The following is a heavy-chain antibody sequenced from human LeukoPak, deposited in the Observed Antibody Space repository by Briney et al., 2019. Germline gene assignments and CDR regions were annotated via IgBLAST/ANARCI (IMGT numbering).Heavy chain of an antibody. D-gene: IGHD2-2*01. V-gene: IGHV3-11*01. Sequence: GSLRLSCAASGFTFSDYYMSWIRQAPGEGLEWVSYISSSGSTIYYADSVKGRFTISRDNAKNSLYLQMNSLRAENTAVYYCARTRDQLLSYFDYWGQGTLVTVSS. J-gene: IGHJ4*02. CDR1: GFTFSDYY. CDR3: ARTRDQLLSYFDY. CDR2: ISSSGSTI.